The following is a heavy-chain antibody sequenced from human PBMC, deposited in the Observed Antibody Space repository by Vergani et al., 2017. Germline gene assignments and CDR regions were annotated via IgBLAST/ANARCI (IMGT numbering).Heavy chain of an antibody. CDR2: INHSGST. CDR1: GGSFSGYY. V-gene: IGHV4-34*01. D-gene: IGHD2-2*02. CDR3: ARAILGYCSSTSCYTPYYYYYYYMDV. Sequence: QVQLQQWGAGLLKPSETLSLTCAVYGGSFSGYYWSWIRQPPGKGLEWIGEINHSGSTNYNPSLKSRVTISVDTSKNQFSLKLSSVTAADTDVYYCARAILGYCSSTSCYTPYYYYYYYMDVWGK. J-gene: IGHJ6*03.